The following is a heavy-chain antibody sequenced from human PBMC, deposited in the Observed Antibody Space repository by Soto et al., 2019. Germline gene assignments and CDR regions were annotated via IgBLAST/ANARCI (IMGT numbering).Heavy chain of an antibody. V-gene: IGHV1-69*13. Sequence: SVKVSCKASGGTFSSYAISWVRQAPGQGLEWMGGIIPIFGTANYAQKFQGRVTITADESTSTAYMELSSLRSEDTAVYYCARIRFFDWLPDYYGMDVWGQGATVTVSS. CDR1: GGTFSSYA. CDR2: IIPIFGTA. D-gene: IGHD3-9*01. J-gene: IGHJ6*02. CDR3: ARIRFFDWLPDYYGMDV.